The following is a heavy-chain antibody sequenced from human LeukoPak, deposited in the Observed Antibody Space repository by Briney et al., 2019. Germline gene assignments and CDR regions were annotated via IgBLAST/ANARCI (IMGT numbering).Heavy chain of an antibody. D-gene: IGHD3-3*01. Sequence: PSQTLSLTCTVSGGSISSGGYYWSWIRQPPGKGLEWIGYIYHSGSTYYNPSLKSRVTISVDRSKNQFSLKLSSVTAADTAVYYCARGGTSIFGVVSGAFDIWGQGTMVTVSS. V-gene: IGHV4-30-2*01. CDR1: GGSISSGGYY. CDR2: IYHSGST. J-gene: IGHJ3*02. CDR3: ARGGTSIFGVVSGAFDI.